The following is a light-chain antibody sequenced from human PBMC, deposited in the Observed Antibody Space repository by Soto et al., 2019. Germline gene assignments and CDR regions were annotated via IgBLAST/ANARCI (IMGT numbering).Light chain of an antibody. Sequence: EVVMTQSPATLSVSPGERATLSCRASQSARSSLGWYQQKPGQPPSLLIYDVSNRATGIPARFSGSGSGTDFTLTISSLEPEDFSVYYCQQRYNWPITFGQGTRLEIK. J-gene: IGKJ5*01. CDR2: DVS. CDR1: QSARSS. CDR3: QQRYNWPIT. V-gene: IGKV3-11*01.